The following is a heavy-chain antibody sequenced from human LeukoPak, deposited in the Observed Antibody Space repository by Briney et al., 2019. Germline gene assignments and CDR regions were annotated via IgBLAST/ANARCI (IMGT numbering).Heavy chain of an antibody. J-gene: IGHJ4*02. CDR1: GGSISSYY. Sequence: PSETLSLTCTVSGGSISSYYWSWIRQPPGKGLEWIGYIYYSGSTNYNPSLKSRVTISVDTSKNQFSLKLSSVTAADTAVYYCARRAKSAYYFDYWGQGTVVTVSS. D-gene: IGHD2/OR15-2a*01. V-gene: IGHV4-59*08. CDR2: IYYSGST. CDR3: ARRAKSAYYFDY.